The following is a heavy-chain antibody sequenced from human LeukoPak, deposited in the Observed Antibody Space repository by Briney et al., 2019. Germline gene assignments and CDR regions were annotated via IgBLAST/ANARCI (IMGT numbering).Heavy chain of an antibody. CDR3: ARSSGCWSLDY. CDR2: FDTGFGT. V-gene: IGHV3-23*01. Sequence: GGSLRLSCVASGFTFSTASLHWVRQAPGRGLEWVSAFDTGFGTYYPDSLKGRFTISRDNSKNTLFLQMNGLRAEDTAVYYCARSSGCWSLDYWGQGTLVTVSS. J-gene: IGHJ4*02. D-gene: IGHD6-19*01. CDR1: GFTFSTAS.